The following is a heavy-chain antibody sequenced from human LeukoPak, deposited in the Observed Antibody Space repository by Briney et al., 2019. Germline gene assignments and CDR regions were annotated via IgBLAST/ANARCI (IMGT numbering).Heavy chain of an antibody. Sequence: SETLSLTCTVSGGSISSSSYYWGWIRQPPGKGLEWIGSIYYGGSTYYNPSLKSRVTISVDTSKNQFSLKLSSVTAADTAVYYCARDPGERGATGFDYWGQGTLVTVSS. CDR2: IYYGGST. D-gene: IGHD1-26*01. CDR1: GGSISSSSYY. J-gene: IGHJ4*02. V-gene: IGHV4-39*07. CDR3: ARDPGERGATGFDY.